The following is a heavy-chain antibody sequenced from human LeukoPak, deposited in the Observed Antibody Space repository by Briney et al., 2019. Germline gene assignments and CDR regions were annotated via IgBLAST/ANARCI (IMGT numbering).Heavy chain of an antibody. CDR2: IVGDGYKA. CDR1: GFTFGSYA. CDR3: AKDIAFLFGDP. J-gene: IGHJ5*02. D-gene: IGHD2/OR15-2a*01. V-gene: IGHV3-23*01. Sequence: GGSLRLSCAASGFTFGSYAMNWVRQVPGKGLEWVATIVGDGYKAYYADSVKGRFAISRDNSQNMLYLQMNSLRAEDTSIYYCAKDIAFLFGDPRGQGALVTVSS.